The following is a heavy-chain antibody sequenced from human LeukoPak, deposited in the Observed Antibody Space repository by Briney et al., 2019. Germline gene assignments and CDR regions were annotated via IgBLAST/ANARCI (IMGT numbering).Heavy chain of an antibody. CDR2: ISAYNGNT. Sequence: GASVKVSCKASGYTFTSYGISWVRQAPGQGLEWMGWISAYNGNTNYAQKLQGRVTVTTDTSTSTAYMELRSLRSDDTAVYYCARPFMVRGVNSAFDIWGQGTMVTVSS. J-gene: IGHJ3*02. V-gene: IGHV1-18*01. CDR1: GYTFTSYG. CDR3: ARPFMVRGVNSAFDI. D-gene: IGHD3-10*01.